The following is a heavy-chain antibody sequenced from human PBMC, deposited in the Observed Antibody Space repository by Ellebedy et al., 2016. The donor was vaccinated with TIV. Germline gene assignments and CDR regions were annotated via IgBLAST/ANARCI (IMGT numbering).Heavy chain of an antibody. CDR3: AKDMGAGVRGVPVDY. Sequence: GESLKISXAASGFTFDDYAMHWVRQVPGKGLEWVSLINWDGGSTYYADSLRGRFIISRDNSKNSVYLQMRSLRPEDTGLYYCAKDMGAGVRGVPVDYWGQGTQVTVSS. CDR1: GFTFDDYA. CDR2: INWDGGST. V-gene: IGHV3-43D*03. J-gene: IGHJ4*02. D-gene: IGHD3-10*01.